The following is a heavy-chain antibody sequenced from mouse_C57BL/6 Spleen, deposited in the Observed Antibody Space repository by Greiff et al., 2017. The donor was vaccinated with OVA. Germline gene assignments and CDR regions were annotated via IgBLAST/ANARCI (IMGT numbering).Heavy chain of an antibody. CDR1: GYTFTDYY. V-gene: IGHV1-19*01. D-gene: IGHD1-1*01. CDR3: ARSEDGSSPYYYAMDY. Sequence: EVQLQQSGPVLVKPGASVKMSCKASGYTFTDYYMNWVKQSHGKSLEWIGVINPYNGGTSYNQKFKGKATLTVDKSSSTAYMELNSLTSEDSAVYYCARSEDGSSPYYYAMDYWGQGTSVTVSS. CDR2: INPYNGGT. J-gene: IGHJ4*01.